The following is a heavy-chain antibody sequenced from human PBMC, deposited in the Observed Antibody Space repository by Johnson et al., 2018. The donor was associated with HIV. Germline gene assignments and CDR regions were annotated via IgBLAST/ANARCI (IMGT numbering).Heavy chain of an antibody. CDR3: ARGGLGYQNIHDPFDV. J-gene: IGHJ3*01. D-gene: IGHD3-16*02. V-gene: IGHV3-53*01. CDR1: GFTVSSTY. Sequence: VQLVESGGGLIHPGGSLRLSCAASGFTVSSTYMSWVRQAPGKGLEWVSVIYSGGSTGYAGSVKGRFTISRDNDKNSLYLQMDSLRAEDTAVYYCARGGLGYQNIHDPFDVWGQGTMVTVSS. CDR2: IYSGGST.